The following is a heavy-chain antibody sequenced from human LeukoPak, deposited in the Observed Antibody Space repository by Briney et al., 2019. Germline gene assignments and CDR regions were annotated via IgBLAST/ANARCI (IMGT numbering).Heavy chain of an antibody. V-gene: IGHV3-66*01. CDR2: IYSGGST. D-gene: IGHD3-10*01. CDR1: GFTVSSNY. CDR3: ARVLVRGVTDY. Sequence: GESLKISCAASGFTVSSNYMSWVRQAPGKGLEWVSVIYSGGSTYYADSVKGRFTISRDNSKNTLYLQMNSLRAEDTAVYYCARVLVRGVTDYWGQGTLVTVSS. J-gene: IGHJ4*02.